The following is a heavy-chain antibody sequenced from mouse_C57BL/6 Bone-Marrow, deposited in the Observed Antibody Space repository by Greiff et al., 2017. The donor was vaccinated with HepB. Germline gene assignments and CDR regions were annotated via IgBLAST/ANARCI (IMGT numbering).Heavy chain of an antibody. Sequence: EVQLVESGGGLVQPGGSLKLSCAASGFTFSDYYMYWVRQTPEKRLEWVAYISNGGGSTYYPDTVKGRFTISRDNAKNTPYLQMSRLKSEDTAMYYCARVDYWGQGTTLTVSS. V-gene: IGHV5-12*01. CDR1: GFTFSDYY. CDR2: ISNGGGST. J-gene: IGHJ2*01. CDR3: ARVDY.